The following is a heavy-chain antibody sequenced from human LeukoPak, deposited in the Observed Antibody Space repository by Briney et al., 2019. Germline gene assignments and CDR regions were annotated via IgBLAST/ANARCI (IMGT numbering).Heavy chain of an antibody. J-gene: IGHJ4*02. CDR1: GFTFSSYA. D-gene: IGHD2-2*02. V-gene: IGHV3-23*01. CDR2: ISGSGGST. Sequence: GGSLRLSCAASGFTFSSYAMSWVRQAPGKGLEWVSAISGSGGSTHYADSVKGRFTISRDNSKNTLYLQMNSLRAEDTAVYYCAKFRAGGYCSSTSCYTYFDYWGQGTLVTVSS. CDR3: AKFRAGGYCSSTSCYTYFDY.